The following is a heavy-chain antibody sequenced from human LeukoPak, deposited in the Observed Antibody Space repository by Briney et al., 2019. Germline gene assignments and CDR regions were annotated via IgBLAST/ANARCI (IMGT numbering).Heavy chain of an antibody. CDR1: GFTFGSSA. CDR3: AADRSAAGSFYYDSRGPAFGFDI. D-gene: IGHD3-22*01. Sequence: SVKVSCKASGFTFGSSAMQWVRQARGQRPEWIGWIVLGSGNTNYAQKFQDRVTITRDISTTTAYMQLSNLRSEDTATYYCAADRSAAGSFYYDSRGPAFGFDIWGQGTTVTVSS. V-gene: IGHV1-58*02. CDR2: IVLGSGNT. J-gene: IGHJ3*02.